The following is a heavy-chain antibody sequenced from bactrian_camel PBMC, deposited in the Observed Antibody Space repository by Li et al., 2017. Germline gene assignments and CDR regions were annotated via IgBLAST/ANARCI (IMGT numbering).Heavy chain of an antibody. CDR2: IVIRGSRT. Sequence: QLVESGGGSVQAGGSLRLSCAASGHTASINYITWFRQAPGKEREGVAAIVIRGSRTFYDDSVKGRFTISRGSAKNTLYLQMSSLKPEDTAMYYCAAPVVCGGSRQRPILSTGLTVWGQGTQVTVS. CDR3: AAPVVCGGSRQRPILSTGLTV. J-gene: IGHJ4*01. CDR1: GHTASINY. D-gene: IGHD2*01. V-gene: IGHV3S28*01.